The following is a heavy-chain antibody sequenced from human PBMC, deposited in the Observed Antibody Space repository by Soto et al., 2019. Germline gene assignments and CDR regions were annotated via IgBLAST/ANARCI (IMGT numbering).Heavy chain of an antibody. V-gene: IGHV3-30*18. D-gene: IGHD5-18*01. Sequence: PGGSLRLSCAASGFTFSSYGMHWVRQAPGKGLEWVAVISYDGSNKYYADSVKGRFTISRDNSKNTLYLQMNSLRAEDTAVYYCAKARGYSYGPQRTFDYWGQGTLVTVSS. CDR1: GFTFSSYG. J-gene: IGHJ4*02. CDR2: ISYDGSNK. CDR3: AKARGYSYGPQRTFDY.